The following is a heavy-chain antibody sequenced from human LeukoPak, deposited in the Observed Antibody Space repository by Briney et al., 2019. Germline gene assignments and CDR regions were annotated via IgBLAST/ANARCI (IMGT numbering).Heavy chain of an antibody. CDR1: GYTFTGYY. Sequence: GASVKVSCKASGYTFTGYYMHWVRQAPGQGLEWMGRINPNSGGTNYAQKFQGRVTMTRDTSISTAYMELSRLRSDDTAVYYCARVLGSGRYDILTGYYPFDYWGQGTLVTVSS. V-gene: IGHV1-2*06. D-gene: IGHD3-9*01. J-gene: IGHJ4*02. CDR2: INPNSGGT. CDR3: ARVLGSGRYDILTGYYPFDY.